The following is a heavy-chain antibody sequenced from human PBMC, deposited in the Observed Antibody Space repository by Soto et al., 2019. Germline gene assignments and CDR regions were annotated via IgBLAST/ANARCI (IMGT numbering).Heavy chain of an antibody. J-gene: IGHJ6*02. V-gene: IGHV3-30-3*01. CDR1: GFTFSSYA. CDR2: ISYDGSNK. CDR3: ARDSNIVVVPAANFQNSYYYGMDV. D-gene: IGHD2-2*01. Sequence: PGGSLRLSCAASGFTFSSYAMHWVRQAPGKGLEWVAVISYDGSNKYYADSVKGRFTISRDNSKNTLYLQMNSLRAEDTAVYYCARDSNIVVVPAANFQNSYYYGMDVWGQGTTVTVSS.